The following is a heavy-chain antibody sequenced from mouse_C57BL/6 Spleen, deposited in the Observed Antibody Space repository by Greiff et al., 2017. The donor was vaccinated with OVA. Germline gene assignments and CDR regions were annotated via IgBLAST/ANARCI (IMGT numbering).Heavy chain of an antibody. CDR1: GYTFTSYW. Sequence: VQLQQSGAELVKPGDSVKLSCKASGYTFTSYWMHWVKQRPGQGLEWIGYINPSSGYTKYNQKFKDKATLTADKSSSTAYMQLSSLTYEDSAVYYCARPTQAYYFDYWGQGTTLTVSS. CDR3: ARPTQAYYFDY. CDR2: INPSSGYT. D-gene: IGHD3-2*02. J-gene: IGHJ2*01. V-gene: IGHV1-7*01.